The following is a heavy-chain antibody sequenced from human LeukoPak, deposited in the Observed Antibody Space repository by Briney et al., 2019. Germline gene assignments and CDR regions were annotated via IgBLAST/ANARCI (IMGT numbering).Heavy chain of an antibody. CDR3: ARDSGSNFDH. CDR1: GGSISSGGYY. CDR2: IYYSGST. D-gene: IGHD2-15*01. Sequence: SQTLSLTCTVSGGSISSGGYYWSWIRQHPGKGLEWIGYIYYSGSTYYNPSLKSRVTISVDTSKNQFSLKLSSVTAADTAVYYCARDSGSNFDHWGQGTLVTVSS. J-gene: IGHJ4*02. V-gene: IGHV4-31*03.